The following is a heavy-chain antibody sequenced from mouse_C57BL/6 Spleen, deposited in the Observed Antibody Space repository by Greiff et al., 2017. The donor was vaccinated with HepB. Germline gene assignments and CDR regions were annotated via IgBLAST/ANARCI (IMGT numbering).Heavy chain of an antibody. CDR2: INPNNGGT. J-gene: IGHJ3*01. D-gene: IGHD2-3*01. V-gene: IGHV1-26*01. Sequence: EVQLQQSGPELVKPGASVKISCKASGYTFTDYYMNWVKQSHGKSLEWIGDINPNNGGTSYNQKFKGKATLTVDKSSSTAYIELRSLTSEDSAVYYCARDGYYEAYWGQGTLVTVSA. CDR3: ARDGYYEAY. CDR1: GYTFTDYY.